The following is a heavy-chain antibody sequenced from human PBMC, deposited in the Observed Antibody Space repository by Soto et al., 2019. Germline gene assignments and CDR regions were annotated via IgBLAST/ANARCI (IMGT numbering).Heavy chain of an antibody. V-gene: IGHV3-21*01. Sequence: GGSLRLSCAASGFTFSSYSMNWVRQAPGKGLEWVSSISSSSSYIYYADSVKGRFTISRDNAKNSLYLQMNSLRAEDTAVYYCARDLVSYGDYYYYGMDVWGQGTTVTVSS. CDR2: ISSSSSYI. J-gene: IGHJ6*02. CDR1: GFTFSSYS. CDR3: ARDLVSYGDYYYYGMDV. D-gene: IGHD5-18*01.